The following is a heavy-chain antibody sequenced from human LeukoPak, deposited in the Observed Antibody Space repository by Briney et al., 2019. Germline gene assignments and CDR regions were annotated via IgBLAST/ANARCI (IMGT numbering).Heavy chain of an antibody. CDR2: IIPIFGTA. Sequence: SVEVSCKASGGTFSSYAISWVRQAPGQGLEWMGGIIPIFGTANYAQKFQGRVTITADESTSTAYMELSSLRSEDTAVYYCARERIKYYYDSSGIFDYWGQGTLVTVSS. D-gene: IGHD3-22*01. CDR3: ARERIKYYYDSSGIFDY. V-gene: IGHV1-69*13. J-gene: IGHJ4*02. CDR1: GGTFSSYA.